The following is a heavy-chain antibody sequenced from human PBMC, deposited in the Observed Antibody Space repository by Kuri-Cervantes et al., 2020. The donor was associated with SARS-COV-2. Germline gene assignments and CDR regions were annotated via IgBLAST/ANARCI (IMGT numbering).Heavy chain of an antibody. V-gene: IGHV3-48*02. Sequence: GGSLRLSCAASGFTFSSYSMNWVRQAPGKGLEWVSYISSSSSTIYYADSVKGRFTISRDNAKNSLYLQMNSLRDEDTAVHYCARDLLNVWSGYYYYYGMGVWGQGTTVTVSS. D-gene: IGHD3-3*01. J-gene: IGHJ6*02. CDR3: ARDLLNVWSGYYYYYGMGV. CDR2: ISSSSSTI. CDR1: GFTFSSYS.